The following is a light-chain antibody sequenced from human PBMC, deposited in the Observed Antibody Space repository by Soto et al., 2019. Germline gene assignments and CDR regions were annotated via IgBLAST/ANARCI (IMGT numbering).Light chain of an antibody. CDR3: QKYSGPPYS. CDR1: QGIRNY. CDR2: TAS. Sequence: DIQMTQSPSSLSASVGDRVTITCRASQGIRNYLAWYQQKPGKVPKLLIYTASTVQSGVPTRFSVSGSGTDFTLAISCLQPEDDTTYYCQKYSGPPYSFGQGTKLETK. V-gene: IGKV1-27*01. J-gene: IGKJ2*01.